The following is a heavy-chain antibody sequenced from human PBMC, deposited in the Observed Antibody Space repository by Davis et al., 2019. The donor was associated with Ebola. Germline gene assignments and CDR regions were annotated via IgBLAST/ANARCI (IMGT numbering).Heavy chain of an antibody. CDR1: GFPFTSYT. J-gene: IGHJ2*01. CDR3: ARRTYKNFDL. Sequence: WGSLRLSCAASGFPFTSYTLNWVRQAPGKGLEWISYISGTSDSIVYADSVKGRFTVSRDNAKNSVFLQMNNLRDGDTAVYYCARRTYKNFDLWGPGTLVTVSS. CDR2: ISGTSDSI. V-gene: IGHV3-48*02. D-gene: IGHD3-10*01.